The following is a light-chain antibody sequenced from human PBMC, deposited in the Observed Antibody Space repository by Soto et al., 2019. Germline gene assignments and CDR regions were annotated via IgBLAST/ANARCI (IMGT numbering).Light chain of an antibody. J-gene: IGKJ1*01. Sequence: EIVLTQSPGTLSLSPGERATLSCRASQSVSSIYFAWYQQKRGQAPRLLIYGVSSRATGIPDRFSGSGSGTDFTLTISRLEPEDSAVYYCEQYGSSPRTFGQRTKVAIK. V-gene: IGKV3-20*01. CDR1: QSVSSIY. CDR3: EQYGSSPRT. CDR2: GVS.